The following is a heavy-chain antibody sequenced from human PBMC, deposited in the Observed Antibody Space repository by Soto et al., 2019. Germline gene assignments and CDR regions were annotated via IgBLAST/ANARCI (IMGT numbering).Heavy chain of an antibody. D-gene: IGHD1-26*01. CDR3: ARSCNDGSGRYF. CDR1: RGSISSSRYY. Sequence: PSETLSLTCTVSRGSISSSRYYWGWIRQPPGKGLEWIGSLYYSGSTYYNPSLKSRVTISVDTSKEEFSLKLSSVTAADTAVYYCARSCNDGSGRYFWGQGTLVTVSS. V-gene: IGHV4-39*01. J-gene: IGHJ4*01. CDR2: LYYSGST.